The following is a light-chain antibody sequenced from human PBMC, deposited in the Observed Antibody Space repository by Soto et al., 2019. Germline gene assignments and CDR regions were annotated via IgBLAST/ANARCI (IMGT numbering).Light chain of an antibody. V-gene: IGKV1-39*01. J-gene: IGKJ2*03. Sequence: DIQMTQSPSHLSASVGDSVIITCRASQSISSYLNWYQQKPGKAPELLIYATSNLQSGVPSRFSRSGSGTDFTLAVSGLQLEDLATYYCQQSHSAPYSFGQGTKVEIK. CDR3: QQSHSAPYS. CDR2: ATS. CDR1: QSISSY.